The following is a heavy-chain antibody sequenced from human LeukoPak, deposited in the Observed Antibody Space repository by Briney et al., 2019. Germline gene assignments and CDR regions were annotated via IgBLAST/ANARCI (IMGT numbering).Heavy chain of an antibody. CDR1: GGTFSSYT. V-gene: IGHV1-69*02. J-gene: IGHJ3*02. CDR3: ARGLWDIVVVPAAEI. CDR2: IIPILGIA. D-gene: IGHD2-2*01. Sequence: SVKVSCKASGGTFSSYTISWVRQAPGQGLEWMGRIIPILGIANYAQKFQGRVTITADKSTSTAYMELSSLRSEDTAVYYCARGLWDIVVVPAAEIWGQGTMVTVSS.